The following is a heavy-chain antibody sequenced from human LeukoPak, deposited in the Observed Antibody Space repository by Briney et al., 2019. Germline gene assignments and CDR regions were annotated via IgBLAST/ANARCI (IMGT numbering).Heavy chain of an antibody. CDR3: ARDSLGVALDY. CDR1: GFTFSSYS. J-gene: IGHJ4*02. D-gene: IGHD3-10*01. V-gene: IGHV3-21*01. CDR2: ISSSSSYI. Sequence: GGSLRLSCAASGFTFSSYSINWVRQAPGKGLEWVSSISSSSSYIYYADSVKGRFTISRDNAKNSLYLQMNSLRAEDTAVYYCARDSLGVALDYWGQGTLVTVSS.